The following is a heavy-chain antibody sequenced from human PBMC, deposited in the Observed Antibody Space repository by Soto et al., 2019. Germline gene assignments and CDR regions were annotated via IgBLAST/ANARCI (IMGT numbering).Heavy chain of an antibody. Sequence: GGSLRLSCAASGFTFSSYAMSWVRQAPGKGLEWVSAISGSGGSTYYADSVKGRFTISRDNSKNTLYLQMNSLRAEDTAVYYYAKGGAPTKTNYYYYYMDVWGKGTTVTVSS. V-gene: IGHV3-23*01. J-gene: IGHJ6*03. CDR3: AKGGAPTKTNYYYYYMDV. CDR2: ISGSGGST. D-gene: IGHD5-12*01. CDR1: GFTFSSYA.